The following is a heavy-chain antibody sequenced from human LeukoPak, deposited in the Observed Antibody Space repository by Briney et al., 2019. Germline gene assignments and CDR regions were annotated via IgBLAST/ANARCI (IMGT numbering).Heavy chain of an antibody. Sequence: GGSLRLSCAASGFSFNAYEMNWVRQAPGKGLEWVSNITPDTTVYYADSVKGRFTISRDNSKNTLYLQMNSLRAEDTAVYYCAKATVVTVANYYGMDVWGQGTTVTVSS. V-gene: IGHV3-23*05. CDR3: AKATVVTVANYYGMDV. CDR2: ITPDTTV. J-gene: IGHJ6*02. D-gene: IGHD2-15*01. CDR1: GFSFNAYE.